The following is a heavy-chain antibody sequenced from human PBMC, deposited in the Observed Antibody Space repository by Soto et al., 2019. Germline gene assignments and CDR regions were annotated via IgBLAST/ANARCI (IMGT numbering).Heavy chain of an antibody. CDR3: ARDFGARDYYDSSGYYYYYYGMDV. D-gene: IGHD3-22*01. V-gene: IGHV4-30-4*01. Sequence: SETLSLTCTVSGGSISSGDYYWSCIRQPPGKGLEWIGYIYYSGSTYYNPSLKSRVTISVDTSKNQFSLKLSSVTAADTAVYYCARDFGARDYYDSSGYYYYYYGMDVWGQGTTVTVS. CDR1: GGSISSGDYY. J-gene: IGHJ6*02. CDR2: IYYSGST.